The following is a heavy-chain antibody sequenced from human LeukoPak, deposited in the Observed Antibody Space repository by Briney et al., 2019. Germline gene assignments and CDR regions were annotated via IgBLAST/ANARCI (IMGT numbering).Heavy chain of an antibody. J-gene: IGHJ4*02. D-gene: IGHD3-9*01. CDR2: INWNGGST. Sequence: GGSLRLSCAASGFTFDDYGMSWVRQAPGKGLEWVSGINWNGGSTGYADSVKGRFTISRDNSKNTLYLQMNSLRAEDTAVYYCAKVSWATLDWGGYLDYWGQGTLVTVPS. V-gene: IGHV3-20*04. CDR1: GFTFDDYG. CDR3: AKVSWATLDWGGYLDY.